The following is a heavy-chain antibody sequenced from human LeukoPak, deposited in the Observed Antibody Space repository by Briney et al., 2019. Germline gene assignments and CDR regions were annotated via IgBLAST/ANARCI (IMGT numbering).Heavy chain of an antibody. D-gene: IGHD6-13*01. CDR3: ATSSRTYSSTDY. CDR1: GGTFSSYA. Sequence: SVKVSCKASGGTFSSYAISWVRQAPGRGLEWMGWIIPILGSANYAQSFQGRVTMTADESTSTAYMELSSLRSEDTAVYYCATSSRTYSSTDYWGQGTLVTVSS. CDR2: IIPILGSA. J-gene: IGHJ4*02. V-gene: IGHV1-69*11.